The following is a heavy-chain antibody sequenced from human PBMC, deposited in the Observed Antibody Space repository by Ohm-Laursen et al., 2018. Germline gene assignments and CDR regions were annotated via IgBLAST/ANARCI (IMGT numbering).Heavy chain of an antibody. CDR1: DASIDSAK. Sequence: SDTLSLTCVVSDASIDSAKWSWVRQSAGKHLEWIGRVSQIGTPSYNPSFGSRVIISVESSKNGVSLVLGAVTAADTAVYFCARDNSNYGWFDPWGQGTLVTVSS. CDR3: ARDNSNYGWFDP. D-gene: IGHD4-11*01. J-gene: IGHJ5*02. CDR2: VSQIGTP. V-gene: IGHV4-4*07.